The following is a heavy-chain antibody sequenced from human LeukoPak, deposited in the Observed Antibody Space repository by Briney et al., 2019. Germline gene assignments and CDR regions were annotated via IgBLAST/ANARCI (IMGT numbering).Heavy chain of an antibody. D-gene: IGHD3-10*01. CDR3: ARDGSGSYRVYYYYYMDV. CDR2: ISSSGSTI. V-gene: IGHV3-48*03. Sequence: PGGSLRLSCAASGFTFSSYEMNWVRQAPGKGLEWVSYISSSGSTIYYADYVKGRFTISRDNAKNSLYLQMNSLRAEDTAVYYCARDGSGSYRVYYYYYMDVWGKGTTVTVSS. J-gene: IGHJ6*03. CDR1: GFTFSSYE.